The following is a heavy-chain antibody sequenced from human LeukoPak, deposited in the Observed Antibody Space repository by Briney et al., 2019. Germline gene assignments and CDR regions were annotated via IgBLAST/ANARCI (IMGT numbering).Heavy chain of an antibody. CDR2: MYYSGST. J-gene: IGHJ3*02. Sequence: SETLSLTCTVSGGSISSSSYYWGWIRQPPWKGLEWIGSMYYSGSTYYNPSLKSRVTIYVDTSKNQFSLKLSSVTAADTAVYYCASPGYYDSSDDAFDIWGQGTMVTVSS. D-gene: IGHD3-22*01. V-gene: IGHV4-39*01. CDR1: GGSISSSSYY. CDR3: ASPGYYDSSDDAFDI.